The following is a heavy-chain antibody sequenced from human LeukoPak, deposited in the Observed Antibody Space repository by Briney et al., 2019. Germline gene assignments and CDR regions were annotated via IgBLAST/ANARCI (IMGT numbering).Heavy chain of an antibody. CDR2: ISGSGGST. J-gene: IGHJ4*02. CDR3: AKVVDYDILTGYYSD. CDR1: GFTFSSYA. Sequence: GGSLRLSCAASGFTFSSYAMSWVRQAPGKGLEWVSIISGSGGSTYYADSVRGRFTISRDNSKNTLYLQMNSLRAEDTAVHYCAKVVDYDILTGYYSDWGQGTLDTVSS. V-gene: IGHV3-23*01. D-gene: IGHD3-9*01.